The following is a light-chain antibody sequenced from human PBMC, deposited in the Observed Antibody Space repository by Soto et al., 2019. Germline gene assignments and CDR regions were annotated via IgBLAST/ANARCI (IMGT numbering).Light chain of an antibody. V-gene: IGKV2-24*01. Sequence: DIVMTQTPLSSPVTLGQPASISCRSSHSLVHSDGNTYLSWLQQRPGQPPRLLIYKISNRLSGVPDRFSGSGAGTDFTMNISMVEAEDVGVYYCLQATQLLSFGQGTRLEIK. CDR2: KIS. CDR1: HSLVHSDGNTY. CDR3: LQATQLLS. J-gene: IGKJ5*01.